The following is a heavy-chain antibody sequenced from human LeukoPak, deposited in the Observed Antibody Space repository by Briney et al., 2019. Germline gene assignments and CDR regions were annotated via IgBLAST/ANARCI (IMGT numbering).Heavy chain of an antibody. V-gene: IGHV3-7*03. J-gene: IGHJ4*02. CDR3: ARDVVSGAPGHDY. Sequence: GGSLRLSCAASGFTLSDYWMSWVRQAPGKGLEWLANIKQTGSEKYYVDSVKGRFTITRDNAKNSLYLQVNSLRAEDTAVYYCARDVVSGAPGHDYWGQGTLVTVSS. CDR1: GFTLSDYW. CDR2: IKQTGSEK. D-gene: IGHD3-22*01.